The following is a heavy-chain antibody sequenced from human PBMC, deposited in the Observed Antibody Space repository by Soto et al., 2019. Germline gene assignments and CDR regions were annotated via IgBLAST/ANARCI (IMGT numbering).Heavy chain of an antibody. V-gene: IGHV3-23*01. CDR1: GFTFSSYS. CDR3: AKTYCSGGSCYVFDY. D-gene: IGHD2-15*01. CDR2: ISGSGGST. J-gene: IGHJ4*02. Sequence: GGSLRLSCAASGFTFSSYSMNWVRQAPGKGLEWVSAISGSGGSTYYADSVKGRFTISRDNSKNTLYLQMNSLRAEDTAVYYCAKTYCSGGSCYVFDYWGQGTLVTVSS.